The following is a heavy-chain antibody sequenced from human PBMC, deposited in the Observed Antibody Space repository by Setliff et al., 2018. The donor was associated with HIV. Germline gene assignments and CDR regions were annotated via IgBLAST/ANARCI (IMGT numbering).Heavy chain of an antibody. Sequence: PGGSLRLSCAASGFTFTNYWMALIRQAPGRGLEWAAIISNDGGREYYVDSVKGRFTISRDNAKSSLYLQMDSLRVEDTSVYYCWSGYTSGRWGQGTLVTVSS. CDR1: GFTFTNYW. CDR2: ISNDGGRE. D-gene: IGHD6-19*01. CDR3: WSGYTSGR. V-gene: IGHV3-7*01. J-gene: IGHJ4*02.